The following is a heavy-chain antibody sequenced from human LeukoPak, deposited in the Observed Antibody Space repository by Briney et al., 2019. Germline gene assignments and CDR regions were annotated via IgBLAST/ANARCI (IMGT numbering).Heavy chain of an antibody. J-gene: IGHJ3*02. Sequence: PGGFLRLSCAASGFTFSGYSMNWVRQAPGKGLEWVSYISTSSSTIYYADSVKGRFTISRDNAKNSLYLQMNSLRAEDTAVYYCARDRVVGAERAFDIWGQGTMVTVSS. CDR2: ISTSSSTI. CDR1: GFTFSGYS. CDR3: ARDRVVGAERAFDI. V-gene: IGHV3-48*01. D-gene: IGHD1-26*01.